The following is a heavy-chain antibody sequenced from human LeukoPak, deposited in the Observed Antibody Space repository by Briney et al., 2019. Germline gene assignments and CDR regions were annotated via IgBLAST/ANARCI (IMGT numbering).Heavy chain of an antibody. J-gene: IGHJ3*01. CDR1: GFIFRNYG. V-gene: IGHV3-30*18. CDR3: AKEGTGSQSQWAFDF. Sequence: GGSLRLSCAGSGFIFRNYGMHWVRQAPGQGLQWVAVISDGGTHLYYADSVKGRFTISRDNSESTMYLQMNSLRVEDTAVYYCAKEGTGSQSQWAFDFWGQGTMDTVSS. CDR2: ISDGGTHL. D-gene: IGHD3/OR15-3a*01.